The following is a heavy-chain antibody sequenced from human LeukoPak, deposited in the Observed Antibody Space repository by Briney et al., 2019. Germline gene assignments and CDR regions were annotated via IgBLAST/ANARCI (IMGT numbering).Heavy chain of an antibody. D-gene: IGHD6-19*01. J-gene: IGHJ5*02. CDR2: IYYSGST. CDR1: GGSISSSSYY. CDR3: AAQWLERLNWFDP. V-gene: IGHV4-39*01. Sequence: PSETLSLTCTVPGGSISSSSYYWGWIRQPPGKGLEWIGSIYYSGSTYYNPSLKSRVTISVDTSKNQFSLKLSSVTAADTAVYYCAAQWLERLNWFDPWGRGTLVTVSS.